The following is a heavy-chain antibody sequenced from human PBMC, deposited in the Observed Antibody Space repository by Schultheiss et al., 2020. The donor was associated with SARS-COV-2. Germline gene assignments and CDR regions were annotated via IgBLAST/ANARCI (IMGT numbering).Heavy chain of an antibody. D-gene: IGHD3-22*01. V-gene: IGHV3-13*04. J-gene: IGHJ6*03. CDR2: IGTAGDT. CDR3: ASGWLPYYYYYMDV. CDR1: GFTFSSYA. Sequence: GGSLRLSCAASGFTFSSYAMHWVRQATGKGLEWVSAIGTAGDTYYQGSVKGRFTISRENAKNSLYLQMNSLRAGDTAVYYCASGWLPYYYYYMDVWGKGTTVTVSS.